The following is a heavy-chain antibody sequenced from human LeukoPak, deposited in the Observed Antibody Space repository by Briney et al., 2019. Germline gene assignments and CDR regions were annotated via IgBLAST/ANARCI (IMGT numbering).Heavy chain of an antibody. D-gene: IGHD3-22*01. Sequence: GGSLRLSCAASGFTLSSYAMSWVRQAPGKGLEWVSYISSSGSTIYYADSVKGRFTISRDNAKNSLYLQMNSLRAEDTAVYYCARYYYDSSGYCYFDYWGQGTLVTVSS. CDR1: GFTLSSYA. J-gene: IGHJ4*02. V-gene: IGHV3-48*04. CDR3: ARYYYDSSGYCYFDY. CDR2: ISSSGSTI.